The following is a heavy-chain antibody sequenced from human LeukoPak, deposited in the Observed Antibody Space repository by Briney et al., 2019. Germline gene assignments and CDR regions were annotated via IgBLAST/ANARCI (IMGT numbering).Heavy chain of an antibody. D-gene: IGHD6-25*01. CDR3: TTYIAATATGA. CDR1: GFTFSHAW. J-gene: IGHJ4*02. Sequence: GGSLRLSCAASGFTFSHAWMNWVRQAPGKGLEWVGRIKSKTGGGTTDYAAPVKGRFTISRDDSKNTLYLQMNSLKTEDTAVYYCTTYIAATATGAWGQGTLVTVSS. CDR2: IKSKTGGGTT. V-gene: IGHV3-15*07.